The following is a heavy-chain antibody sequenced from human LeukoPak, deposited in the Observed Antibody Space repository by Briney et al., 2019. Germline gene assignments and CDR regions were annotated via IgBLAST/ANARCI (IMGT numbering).Heavy chain of an antibody. V-gene: IGHV3-7*01. CDR1: GFTFSGYW. J-gene: IGHJ6*02. Sequence: GGSLRLSCAASGFTFSGYWMSWLRQAPGKGLEWVANIKQDGTEKYYVDSVKGRFIISRDNAKNSLYLQMNSLRAEDTAVYFCARGWSSLDVWGQGTRSPSP. CDR2: IKQDGTEK. D-gene: IGHD5/OR15-5a*01. CDR3: ARGWSSLDV.